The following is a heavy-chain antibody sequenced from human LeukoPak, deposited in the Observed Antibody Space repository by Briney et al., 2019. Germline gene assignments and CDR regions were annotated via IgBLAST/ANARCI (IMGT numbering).Heavy chain of an antibody. D-gene: IGHD1-26*01. CDR3: ARGSGRSYLPFDY. V-gene: IGHV3-21*01. J-gene: IGHJ4*02. Sequence: PGGSLRLSCAASGFTFSSYEFNWVRQAPGKGLEWVSSISSSSSYIYYADSVKGRFTISRDNAKNSLYLQMNSLRAEDTAVYYCARGSGRSYLPFDYWGQGTLVTVSS. CDR2: ISSSSSYI. CDR1: GFTFSSYE.